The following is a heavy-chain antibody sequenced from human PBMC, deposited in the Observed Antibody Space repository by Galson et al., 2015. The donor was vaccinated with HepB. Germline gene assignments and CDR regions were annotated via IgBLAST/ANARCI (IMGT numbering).Heavy chain of an antibody. J-gene: IGHJ4*02. CDR1: GYSFSNFG. V-gene: IGHV1-18*01. CDR2: ISLYNVNT. Sequence: SVKVSCKASGYSFSNFGISWLRQAPGQGLEWMGRISLYNVNTNYAQKFQGRVTMTTDTSTSTVYMELRSLTSDDTATYYCARARYTSSPPDYWGQGTLVTVSS. CDR3: ARARYTSSPPDY. D-gene: IGHD2-2*02.